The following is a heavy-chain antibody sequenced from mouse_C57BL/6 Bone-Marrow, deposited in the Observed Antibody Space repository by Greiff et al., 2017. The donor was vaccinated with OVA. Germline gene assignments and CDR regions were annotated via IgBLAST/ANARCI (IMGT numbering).Heavy chain of an antibody. CDR2: INPGSGGT. V-gene: IGHV1-54*01. CDR1: GYAFTNYL. D-gene: IGHD2-3*01. J-gene: IGHJ3*01. Sequence: QVQLKESGAELVRPGTSVKVSCKASGYAFTNYLIEWVKQRPGQGLEWIGVINPGSGGTNYNEKFKGKATLTADKSSSTAYMQLSSLTSEDSAVYFWARGGFYDGYPSWFAYWGQGTLVTVSA. CDR3: ARGGFYDGYPSWFAY.